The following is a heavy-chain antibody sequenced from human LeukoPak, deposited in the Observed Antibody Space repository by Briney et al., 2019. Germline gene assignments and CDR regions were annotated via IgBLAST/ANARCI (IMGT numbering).Heavy chain of an antibody. J-gene: IGHJ6*03. CDR1: GGTFSSYA. V-gene: IGHV1-8*02. D-gene: IGHD3-9*01. Sequence: ASVKVSCKASGGTFSSYAISWVRQAPGQGLEWMGWMNPNSGNTGYAQKFQGRVTMTRNTSISTAYMELSSLRSEDTAVYYCARGPYYDILTGYPNYYYYYMDVWGKGTTVTISS. CDR2: MNPNSGNT. CDR3: ARGPYYDILTGYPNYYYYYMDV.